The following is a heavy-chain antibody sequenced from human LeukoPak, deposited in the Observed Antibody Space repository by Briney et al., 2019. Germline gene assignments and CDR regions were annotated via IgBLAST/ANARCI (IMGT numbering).Heavy chain of an antibody. J-gene: IGHJ6*03. CDR2: TRNKANSYTT. V-gene: IGHV3-72*01. CDR1: GFTFSDHY. Sequence: GGSLRLSCAASGFTFSDHYMDWVRQAPGKGLEWVGRTRNKANSYTTEYAASVKGRFTISRDDSKNSLYLQMHSLKTEDTAVYYCTTDPATVTTGYYYYYMDVWGKGTTVTVSS. CDR3: TTDPATVTTGYYYYYMDV. D-gene: IGHD4-17*01.